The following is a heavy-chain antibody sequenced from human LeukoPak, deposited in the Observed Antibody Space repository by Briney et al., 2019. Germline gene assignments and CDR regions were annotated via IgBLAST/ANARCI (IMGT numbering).Heavy chain of an antibody. J-gene: IGHJ6*01. D-gene: IGHD3-22*01. V-gene: IGHV1-18*01. CDR2: INACNGNT. CDR1: GYTFSYYG. CDR3: ARGDSSGYQSVYYGMDV. Sequence: ASVKVSCKASGYTFSYYGISWVRQAPGQGLEWMGWINACNGNTDYAQKFQGRVTMTTDTSTSTAYMELRSLRSGDTAVYYCARGDSSGYQSVYYGMDVWGQGTTVTVSS.